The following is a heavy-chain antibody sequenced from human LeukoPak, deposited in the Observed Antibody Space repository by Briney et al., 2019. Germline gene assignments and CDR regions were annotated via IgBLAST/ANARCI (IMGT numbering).Heavy chain of an antibody. J-gene: IGHJ4*02. V-gene: IGHV4-34*01. D-gene: IGHD3-22*01. CDR2: INHSGST. CDR1: GGSFSGYY. Sequence: PSGTLSFTCAVYGGSFSGYYWSWIRQPPGKGLEWIGEINHSGSTNYNPSLKSRVTISVDTSKNQFSLKLSSVTAADTAVYYCARVLFGYYDSSGYYFDYWGQGTLVTVSS. CDR3: ARVLFGYYDSSGYYFDY.